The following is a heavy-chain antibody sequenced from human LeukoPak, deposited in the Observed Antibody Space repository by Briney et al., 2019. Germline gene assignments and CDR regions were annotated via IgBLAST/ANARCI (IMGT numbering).Heavy chain of an antibody. CDR3: TTDDPWGYSAAFDI. J-gene: IGHJ3*02. CDR1: GXTFSNAW. D-gene: IGHD5-18*01. CDR2: IKSKTDGGTT. Sequence: PGGSLRLSCAASGXTFSNAWMSWVRQAPGKGLEWVGRIKSKTDGGTTDYAAPVKGRFTISRDDSKNTLYLQMNSLKTEDTAVYYCTTDDPWGYSAAFDIWGQGTMVTVSS. V-gene: IGHV3-15*01.